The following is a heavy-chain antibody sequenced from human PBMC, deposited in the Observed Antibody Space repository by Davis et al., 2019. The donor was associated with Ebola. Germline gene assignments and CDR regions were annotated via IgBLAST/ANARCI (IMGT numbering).Heavy chain of an antibody. D-gene: IGHD2-21*01. CDR2: IIPIFGTA. J-gene: IGHJ4*02. Sequence: SVTVSCKASGGTFSSYAISWVRQAPGQGLEWMGGIIPIFGTANYAQKFQGRVTITADESTSTAYMELSSLRSEDTAVYYCARRQNRPGGDYLKAFDSWGQGTLVSVSS. CDR3: ARRQNRPGGDYLKAFDS. CDR1: GGTFSSYA. V-gene: IGHV1-69*13.